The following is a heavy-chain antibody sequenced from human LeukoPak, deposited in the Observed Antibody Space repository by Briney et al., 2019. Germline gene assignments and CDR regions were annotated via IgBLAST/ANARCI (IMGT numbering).Heavy chain of an antibody. Sequence: GGSLRLSCAASGFTFSSYWMNWARQTPGKGLEWVSVISDSGGSTYYADSVKGRFTISRDNSKNTLYLQMNSLRAEDTAIYYCAKGPDSGSFTRDYWGQGTLVTVSS. V-gene: IGHV3-23*01. CDR1: GFTFSSYW. CDR3: AKGPDSGSFTRDY. J-gene: IGHJ4*02. CDR2: ISDSGGST. D-gene: IGHD1-26*01.